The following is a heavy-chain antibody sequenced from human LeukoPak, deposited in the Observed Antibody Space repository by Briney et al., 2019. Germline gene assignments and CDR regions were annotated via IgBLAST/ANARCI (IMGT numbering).Heavy chain of an antibody. CDR1: GYTFTSYG. Sequence: ASVKVSCKASGYTFTSYGISWVRLAPGQGLEWMGWISAYNGNTNYAQKLQGRVTVTTDTSTSTAYMELRSLRSDDTAVYYCARDSAVPGTCDYWGQGTLVTVSS. V-gene: IGHV1-18*01. J-gene: IGHJ4*02. CDR3: ARDSAVPGTCDY. CDR2: ISAYNGNT. D-gene: IGHD6-19*01.